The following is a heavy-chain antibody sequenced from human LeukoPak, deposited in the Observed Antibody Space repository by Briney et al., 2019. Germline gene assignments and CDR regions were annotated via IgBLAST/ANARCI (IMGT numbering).Heavy chain of an antibody. V-gene: IGHV3-33*01. J-gene: IGHJ6*04. CDR3: AREENDSGYTSVYYFYGMDV. CDR1: GFSFDTYG. CDR2: TWYDGNEK. Sequence: GGSLRLSCAASGFSFDTYGMHWVRQAPGKGLDWVAVTWYDGNEKYYADSVKGRFTISRDNSKNTLYLQINSLRAEDTAVYYCAREENDSGYTSVYYFYGMDVWGKGTTVTVSS. D-gene: IGHD6-19*01.